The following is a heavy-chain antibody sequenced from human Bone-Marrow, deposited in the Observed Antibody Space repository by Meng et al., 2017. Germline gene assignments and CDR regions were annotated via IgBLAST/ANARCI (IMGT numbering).Heavy chain of an antibody. Sequence: QVRGVVSGGGVGQPGRSLRLSCAASGFTFSNFGMHWGRQGPGKGLEWVAMIWFDGSYQHYADSVKGRFTISRDNSKNTLYLQMNSLRVEDTAVYYCARDSSMHRGNWFDPWGQGTLVTVSS. J-gene: IGHJ5*02. CDR3: ARDSSMHRGNWFDP. CDR1: GFTFSNFG. V-gene: IGHV3-33*01. D-gene: IGHD2/OR15-2a*01. CDR2: IWFDGSYQ.